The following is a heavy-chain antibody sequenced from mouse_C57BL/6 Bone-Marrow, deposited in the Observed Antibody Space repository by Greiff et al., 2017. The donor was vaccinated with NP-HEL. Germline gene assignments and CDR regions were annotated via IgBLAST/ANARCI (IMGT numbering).Heavy chain of an antibody. D-gene: IGHD2-5*01. CDR2: INPNYGTT. Sequence: VQLQQSGPELVKPGASVKISCKASGYSFTDYNMNWVKQSNGKSLEWIGVINPNYGTTSYNQKLKGKATLTVDQSSNPAYLQLSSLTSEDTAVYYCAGGDSNYGFDYWGQGTTLTVSS. CDR1: GYSFTDYN. J-gene: IGHJ2*01. CDR3: AGGDSNYGFDY. V-gene: IGHV1-39*01.